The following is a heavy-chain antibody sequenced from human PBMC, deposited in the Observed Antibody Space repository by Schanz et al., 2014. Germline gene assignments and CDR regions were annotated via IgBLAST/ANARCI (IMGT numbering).Heavy chain of an antibody. Sequence: QVQLQESGPGLVKPSQTLSLTCAVSGGSISSGGYSWSWIRQPPGKGLEWIGYIFFRGSTYYNPSLKSRVTIPIDTSKNQCSLRLTSVTAADTAVYYCARHLPGGYNNHGWFDPWGQGTLVTVSS. D-gene: IGHD4-4*01. CDR3: ARHLPGGYNNHGWFDP. V-gene: IGHV4-30-4*07. J-gene: IGHJ5*02. CDR2: IFFRGST. CDR1: GGSISSGGYS.